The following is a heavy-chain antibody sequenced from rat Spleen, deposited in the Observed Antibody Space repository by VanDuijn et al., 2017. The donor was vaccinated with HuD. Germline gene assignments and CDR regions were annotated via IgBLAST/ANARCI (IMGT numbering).Heavy chain of an antibody. CDR2: INNAGST. D-gene: IGHD1-10*01. CDR1: FYSITSSYR. CDR3: ARRRGQVYNNYFDY. V-gene: IGHV3-3*01. J-gene: IGHJ2*01. Sequence: EVQLQESGPGLVKPSQSLSLTCSVTFYSITSSYRWSWIRKFPGNKLEWMGYINNAGSTKYNPPLQSQISITRDTSKNQFFLQLNSVTTEDTATYYCARRRGQVYNNYFDYWGQGVMVTVSS.